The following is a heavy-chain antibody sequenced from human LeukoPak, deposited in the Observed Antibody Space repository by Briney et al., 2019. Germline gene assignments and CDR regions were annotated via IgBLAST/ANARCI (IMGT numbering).Heavy chain of an antibody. CDR2: IYTSGST. CDR3: ARDTGYGSGMWRYYYYYYMDV. J-gene: IGHJ6*03. V-gene: IGHV4-4*07. Sequence: SETLSLTCTVSGGSISSYYWSWLRQPAGKGLEWIGRIYTSGSTNYNPSLKSRVTMSVDTSKNQFSLKLSSVTAADTAVYYCARDTGYGSGMWRYYYYYYMDVWGKGTTVTVSS. D-gene: IGHD3-10*01. CDR1: GGSISSYY.